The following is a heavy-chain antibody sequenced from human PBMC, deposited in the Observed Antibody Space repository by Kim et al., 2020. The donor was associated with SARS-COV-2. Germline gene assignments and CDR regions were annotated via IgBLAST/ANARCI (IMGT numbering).Heavy chain of an antibody. V-gene: IGHV4-59*01. Sequence: SETLSLTCTVSGGSISSYYWSWIRQPPGKGLEWIGYIYYSGSTNYNPSLKSRVTISVDTSKNQFSLKLSSVTAADTAVYYCARVYGGYNYYYFDYWGQGT. D-gene: IGHD5-12*01. CDR3: ARVYGGYNYYYFDY. CDR2: IYYSGST. CDR1: GGSISSYY. J-gene: IGHJ4*02.